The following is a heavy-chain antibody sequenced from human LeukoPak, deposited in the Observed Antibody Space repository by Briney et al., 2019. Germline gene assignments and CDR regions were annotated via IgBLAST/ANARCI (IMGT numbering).Heavy chain of an antibody. Sequence: PSETLSLTCTVSGDYISRGEYYWSWIRHHPGTGLEWIGYIYYRGTIYYNPSLESRVSISVDTSKNQFSLKLSSVTAAHTAGYYCARHHDYADFTGVSYFVNWGQGTLGTVSS. V-gene: IGHV4-31*03. CDR3: ARHHDYADFTGVSYFVN. CDR1: GDYISRGEYY. CDR2: IYYRGTI. J-gene: IGHJ4*02. D-gene: IGHD4-17*01.